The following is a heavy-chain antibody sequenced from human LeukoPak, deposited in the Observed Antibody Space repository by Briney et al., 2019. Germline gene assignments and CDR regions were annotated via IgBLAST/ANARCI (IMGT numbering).Heavy chain of an antibody. J-gene: IGHJ5*02. V-gene: IGHV4-34*01. CDR2: INHSGST. Sequence: PETLSLTCAVYGGSFSGYYWSWIRQPPGKGLEWIGEINHSGSTNYNPSLKSRVTISVDTSKNQFSLKLSSVTAADTAVYYCARQGFMDYYGSGSSYWFDPWGQGTLVTVSS. D-gene: IGHD3-10*01. CDR1: GGSFSGYY. CDR3: ARQGFMDYYGSGSSYWFDP.